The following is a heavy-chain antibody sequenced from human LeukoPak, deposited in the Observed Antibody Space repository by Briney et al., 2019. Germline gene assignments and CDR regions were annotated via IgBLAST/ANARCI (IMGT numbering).Heavy chain of an antibody. CDR3: ATFVGTVSGSYTVPGGLLV. CDR2: INPDGSES. CDR1: EFEPTYFW. Sequence: GGSLTLSCVAHEFEPTYFWMTWVRRPPGKGLEWVANINPDGSESFYLDSVRGRFTISRDNAKKSLYLQMNSLRAEDTAVYYCATFVGTVSGSYTVPGGLLVWGKGTTVSVSS. V-gene: IGHV3-7*01. J-gene: IGHJ6*04. D-gene: IGHD3-16*02.